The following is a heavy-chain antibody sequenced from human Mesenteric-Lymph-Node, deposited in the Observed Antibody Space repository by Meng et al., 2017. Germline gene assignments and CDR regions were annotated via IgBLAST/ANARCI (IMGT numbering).Heavy chain of an antibody. CDR1: GGSLGGYY. CDR3: ARGGATPMIIKY. J-gene: IGHJ4*02. D-gene: IGHD3-10*01. Sequence: QVQLKQWGAEGLKHSESLSPTCAAHGGSLGGYYWSWFRQPPGQGREWMGEVYHKGVTKHSPSLRSRVVISIETSKTQFSLNLRSVSAADTAMYYCARGGATPMIIKYWGPGTLVTVSS. CDR2: VYHKGVT. V-gene: IGHV4-34*02.